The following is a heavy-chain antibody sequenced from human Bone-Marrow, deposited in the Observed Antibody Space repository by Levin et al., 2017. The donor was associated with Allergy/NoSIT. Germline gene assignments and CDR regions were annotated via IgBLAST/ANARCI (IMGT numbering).Heavy chain of an antibody. Sequence: SPTLSLPCSVSAASITTSHWNWIRQPPGKRLEWIGYVSDSGSTKYNPSLKNRVTISVDTSKRQSSLKVTSVTAADSAVYYCARDDEGDFPPDLDYWGRGTLVTVSS. J-gene: IGHJ4*02. CDR2: VSDSGST. V-gene: IGHV4-59*01. CDR3: ARDDEGDFPPDLDY. D-gene: IGHD4-17*01. CDR1: AASITTSH.